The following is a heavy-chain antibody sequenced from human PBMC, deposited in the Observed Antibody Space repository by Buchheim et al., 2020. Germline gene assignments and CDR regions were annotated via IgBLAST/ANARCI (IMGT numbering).Heavy chain of an antibody. CDR1: GYTLTSYY. V-gene: IGHV1-46*03. J-gene: IGHJ2*01. CDR3: ARANRNVFDWYFDL. CDR2: MNPSDGSS. Sequence: QVQLVQSGAEVKKPGASVKVSCKASGYTLTSYYMHWVRQAPGRGLEWMGIMNPSDGSSSYAQSFQGRVAMTRDTSSNTVYIDLSSLRSEDTAVYYCARANRNVFDWYFDLWGRGTL. D-gene: IGHD2/OR15-2a*01.